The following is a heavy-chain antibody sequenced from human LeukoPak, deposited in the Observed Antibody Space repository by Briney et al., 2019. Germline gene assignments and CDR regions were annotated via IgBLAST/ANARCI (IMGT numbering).Heavy chain of an antibody. V-gene: IGHV3-20*04. CDR1: GFTFDAFG. CDR2: IRGDAGST. CDR3: ARVWAWGSGNYFGN. J-gene: IGHJ4*02. Sequence: GGSLRLSCAASGFTFDAFGMTWVRQAPGNGLEWVSAIRGDAGSTGYADSVKGRFTISRDNAKNSLYLQMNSLRVEDTALYYCARVWAWGSGNYFGNWGQGTLVTVSS. D-gene: IGHD7-27*01.